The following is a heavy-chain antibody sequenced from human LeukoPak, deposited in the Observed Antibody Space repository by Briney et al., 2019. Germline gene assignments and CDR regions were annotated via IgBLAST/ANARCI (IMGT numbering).Heavy chain of an antibody. Sequence: GRSLRLSCAASGFTFSGSAMHWVRQAPGKGLEWVAVISSDGSNKYYADSVKGQFTISRDNSNNTLCLQMNSLRPEDTAVYYCARGAGTTVYYMDVWGKGTTVTVSS. CDR3: ARGAGTTVYYMDV. CDR1: GFTFSGSA. D-gene: IGHD1-7*01. V-gene: IGHV3-30*01. J-gene: IGHJ6*03. CDR2: ISSDGSNK.